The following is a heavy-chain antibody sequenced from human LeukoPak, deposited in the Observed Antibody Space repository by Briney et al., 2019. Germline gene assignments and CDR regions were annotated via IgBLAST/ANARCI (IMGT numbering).Heavy chain of an antibody. Sequence: AGGSLRLSCAASGFTFSSYWMPWVRQAPGKGLEWVAGLTWNSDSVGYGDSVKGRFTISRDNAKNSLYLQMNNLRAEDTALYYCSKAGIAPHPGYFQDWGQGTLVTVSP. V-gene: IGHV3-9*01. D-gene: IGHD6-6*01. CDR3: SKAGIAPHPGYFQD. J-gene: IGHJ1*01. CDR2: LTWNSDSV. CDR1: GFTFSSYW.